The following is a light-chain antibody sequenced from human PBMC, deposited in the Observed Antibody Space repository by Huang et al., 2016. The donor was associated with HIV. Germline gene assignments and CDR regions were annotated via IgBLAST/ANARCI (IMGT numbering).Light chain of an antibody. CDR1: ESVNTN. CDR2: DSS. J-gene: IGKJ1*01. V-gene: IGKV3-15*01. CDR3: QQYNTWSWT. Sequence: EIMMTQSPATLSVSPGDGATLSCRASESVNTNLAWYQQKPGQAPRLLIYDSSTRAAGIPATFSGSGSGTQFSLTISSLQSEDFAFYHCQQYNTWSWTFGQGTKVEIK.